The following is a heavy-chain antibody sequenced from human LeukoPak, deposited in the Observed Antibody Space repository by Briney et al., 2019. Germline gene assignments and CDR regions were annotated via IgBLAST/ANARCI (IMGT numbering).Heavy chain of an antibody. Sequence: PSETLSLTCTVSGGSISSSSYYWGWIRQPPGTGLEWIRSIYYSGSTYYNPSLKSRVTISVDTSKNQFSLKLSSVTAADTAVYYCARQDIVVVPAAIGFDYWGQGTLVTVSS. CDR3: ARQDIVVVPAAIGFDY. CDR1: GGSISSSSYY. J-gene: IGHJ4*02. CDR2: IYYSGST. D-gene: IGHD2-2*01. V-gene: IGHV4-39*01.